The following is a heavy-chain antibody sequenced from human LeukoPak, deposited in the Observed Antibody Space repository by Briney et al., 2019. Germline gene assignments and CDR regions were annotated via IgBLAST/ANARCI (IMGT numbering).Heavy chain of an antibody. CDR3: AKGSRDYWGDFDI. J-gene: IGHJ3*02. D-gene: IGHD4-17*01. CDR1: GFTFSSYA. CDR2: LSGSGGIT. Sequence: GGSLRLSCAASGFTFSSYAMSWVRQPPGKGLEWVSTLSGSGGITYYADSVKGRFTISRDTPKNTLYLQMNTLRAEDTAVYYCAKGSRDYWGDFDIWGQGTMVTVSS. V-gene: IGHV3-23*01.